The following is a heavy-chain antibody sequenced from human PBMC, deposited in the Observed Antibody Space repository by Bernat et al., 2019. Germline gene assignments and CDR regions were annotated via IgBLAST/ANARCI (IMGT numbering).Heavy chain of an antibody. J-gene: IGHJ4*02. CDR2: ISYDGSNK. Sequence: QVQLVESGGGVVQPGRSLRLSCAASGFTFGSYGMHWVRQAPGKGLEWVTLISYDGSNKYYADSVKGRFTISRDNSKNTLYLQMNSLRAEDTAVYYCAKDPYGGNYVSYFDCWGQGTLVTVSS. V-gene: IGHV3-30*18. CDR3: AKDPYGGNYVSYFDC. D-gene: IGHD3-22*01. CDR1: GFTFGSYG.